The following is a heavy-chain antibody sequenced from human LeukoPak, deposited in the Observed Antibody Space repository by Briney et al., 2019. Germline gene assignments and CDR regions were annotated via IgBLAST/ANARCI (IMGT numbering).Heavy chain of an antibody. CDR2: IYYSGST. J-gene: IGHJ5*02. D-gene: IGHD3-22*01. CDR1: GGSISSYY. Sequence: PSETLSPTCTVSGGSISSYYWSWIRQPPGKGLEWIGYIYYSGSTNYNPSLKSRVTISVDTSKNQFSLKLSSVTAADTAVYYCARTAYYYDSSGYTNWFDPWGQGTLVTVSS. V-gene: IGHV4-59*01. CDR3: ARTAYYYDSSGYTNWFDP.